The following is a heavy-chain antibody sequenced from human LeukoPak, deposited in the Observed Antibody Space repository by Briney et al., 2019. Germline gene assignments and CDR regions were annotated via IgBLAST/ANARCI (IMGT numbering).Heavy chain of an antibody. CDR2: ISDGGDTT. CDR3: AKTQGFFDH. CDR1: GFTFSNNG. V-gene: IGHV3-23*01. J-gene: IGHJ4*02. Sequence: GSLRLSCAASGFTFSNNGMSWGRQAPGKGMEWVTGISDGGDTTYDAGSVKGRFTVSRDNSKNILYLQMNSLRAEDTAIYYCAKTQGFFDHWGQGSLVTVSS.